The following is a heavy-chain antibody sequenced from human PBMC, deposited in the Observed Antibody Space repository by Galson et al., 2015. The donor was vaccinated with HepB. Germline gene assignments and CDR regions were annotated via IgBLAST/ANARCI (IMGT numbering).Heavy chain of an antibody. Sequence: SLRLSCAASGFTFDDYAMHWVRQAPGKGLEWVSGISWNSGSIGYADSVKGRFTISRDNAKNSLYLQMNSLRAEDTALYYCAKDINPLRKYCSSTSCPSGLTYGMDVWGQGTTVTVSS. D-gene: IGHD2-2*01. V-gene: IGHV3-9*01. J-gene: IGHJ6*02. CDR1: GFTFDDYA. CDR2: ISWNSGSI. CDR3: AKDINPLRKYCSSTSCPSGLTYGMDV.